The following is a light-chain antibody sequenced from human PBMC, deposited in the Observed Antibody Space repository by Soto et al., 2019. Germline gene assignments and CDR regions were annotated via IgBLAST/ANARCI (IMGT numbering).Light chain of an antibody. Sequence: QSALTQPASVSGSPGQSITISCAGTSSDVGSHPLVSWYQQHPGKAPKLMISEGSKRPSGVSNRFSGSKSGNTASLTISGLQAEDEADYYCCSYAGSSTYVFGTGTKVTVL. J-gene: IGLJ1*01. V-gene: IGLV2-23*01. CDR2: EGS. CDR3: CSYAGSSTYV. CDR1: SSDVGSHPL.